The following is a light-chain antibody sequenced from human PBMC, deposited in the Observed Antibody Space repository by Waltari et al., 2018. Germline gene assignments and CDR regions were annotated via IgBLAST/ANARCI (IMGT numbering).Light chain of an antibody. V-gene: IGKV1-5*03. CDR2: KAS. J-gene: IGKJ1*01. CDR3: QQYRNLWT. CDR1: QSLSNW. Sequence: DIQMTHSPSTLSASVADRVTITCQASQSLSNWLAWYQQKPGKAPKVLIYKASTLESGVPSRFSGSGSGTEFTLTISSLQPDDFATYYCQQYRNLWTFGQGTKVEIK.